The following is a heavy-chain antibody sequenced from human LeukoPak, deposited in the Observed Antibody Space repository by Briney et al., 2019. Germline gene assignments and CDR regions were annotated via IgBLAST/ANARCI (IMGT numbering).Heavy chain of an antibody. CDR3: ARDGSGYYYFDY. J-gene: IGHJ4*02. CDR2: INAGSGNT. D-gene: IGHD5-12*01. CDR1: GYTFTAYA. V-gene: IGHV1-3*01. Sequence: ASVKVSCKTSGYTFTAYAMHWVRQAPGQRLEWMGWINAGSGNTYYSQEFQGRIIIARDTSASIAYMELSSLRSEDTAVYYCARDGSGYYYFDYWGQGTLVTVSS.